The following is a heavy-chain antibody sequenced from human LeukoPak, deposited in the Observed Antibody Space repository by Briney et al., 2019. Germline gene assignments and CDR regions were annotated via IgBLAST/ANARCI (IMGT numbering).Heavy chain of an antibody. CDR3: ARDETGYCRSTSCSN. J-gene: IGHJ4*02. CDR1: GFTFSNYA. Sequence: AGGSLRLSCAASGFTFSNYAMHWVRQAPGKGLEWVAVISYDGSNKYYADSVKGRFTISRDNSKNTLYLQMNSLRAEDTAVYYCARDETGYCRSTSCSNWGQGTLVTVSP. CDR2: ISYDGSNK. V-gene: IGHV3-30*04. D-gene: IGHD2-2*01.